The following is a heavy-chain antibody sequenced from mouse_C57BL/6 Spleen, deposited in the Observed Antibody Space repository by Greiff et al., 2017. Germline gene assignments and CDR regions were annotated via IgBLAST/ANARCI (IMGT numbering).Heavy chain of an antibody. J-gene: IGHJ3*01. Sequence: VQLQQSGAELVRPGTSVKVSCKASGYAFTNYLIEWVKQRPGQGLEWIGVINPGSGGTNYNEKFKGKATLTADKSSSTAYMQLSSLTSEDSAVYFCARGDDYDAWFAYWGQGTLVTVSA. D-gene: IGHD2-4*01. V-gene: IGHV1-54*01. CDR2: INPGSGGT. CDR1: GYAFTNYL. CDR3: ARGDDYDAWFAY.